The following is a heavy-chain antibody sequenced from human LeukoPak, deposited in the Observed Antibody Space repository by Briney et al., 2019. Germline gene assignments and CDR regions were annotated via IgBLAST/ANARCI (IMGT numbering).Heavy chain of an antibody. Sequence: SETLSLTCTVSGISIKSYYWTWIRQPMGKGLEWVGSIYRRGSTDYNPSLKSRVTFSVDTSKNQFSQIMNTVTSVDTAMYYGPRITETVTKIGWKYHFLYYMYVWGQGTTVTVSS. D-gene: IGHD1-20*01. V-gene: IGHV4-59*13. J-gene: IGHJ6*03. CDR3: PRITETVTKIGWKYHFLYYMYV. CDR1: GISIKSYY. CDR2: IYRRGST.